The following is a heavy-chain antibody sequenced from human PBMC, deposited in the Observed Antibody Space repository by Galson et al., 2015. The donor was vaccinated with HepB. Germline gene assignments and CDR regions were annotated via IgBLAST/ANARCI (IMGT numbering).Heavy chain of an antibody. CDR1: RYTLTELS. J-gene: IGHJ3*02. D-gene: IGHD3-3*01. CDR2: FDPEDGET. CDR3: TTMRVLYDFPDAFNI. Sequence: SVKVSCKVSRYTLTELSMHWVRQAPGKGLEWMGGFDPEDGETIYAQKFQGRVTMTEDTSTDTAYMDLSSLKSEDTAIYYCTTMRVLYDFPDAFNIWGQGTMVTVSS. V-gene: IGHV1-24*01.